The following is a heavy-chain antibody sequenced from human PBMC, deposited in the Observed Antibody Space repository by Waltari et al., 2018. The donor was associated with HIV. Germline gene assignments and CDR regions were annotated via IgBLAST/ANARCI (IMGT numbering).Heavy chain of an antibody. D-gene: IGHD2-2*02. CDR2: INHRGST. V-gene: IGHV4-34*01. CDR1: GGSFSGYY. J-gene: IGHJ6*02. Sequence: QVQLQQWGAGLLKPSETLSLTCAVYGGSFSGYYWSLIRQHPGKGLEWIGEINHRGSTNYNPSLKSRVIISVDTSMNQFSLKLSSGTAADTAVYYCARARYCSSTRCYTKGRRNSFYYYALDVWGQGTTVTVSS. CDR3: ARARYCSSTRCYTKGRRNSFYYYALDV.